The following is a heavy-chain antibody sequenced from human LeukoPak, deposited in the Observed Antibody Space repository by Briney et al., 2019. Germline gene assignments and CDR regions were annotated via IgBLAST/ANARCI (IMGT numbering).Heavy chain of an antibody. V-gene: IGHV3-21*01. CDR3: ARGDSGSYQNFDY. Sequence: PGGSLRLSCAASGFTFSSYSMNWARQAPGKGLEWVSSISSSSSYIYYADSVKGRFTISRDNAKNSLYLQMNSLRAEDTAVYYCARGDSGSYQNFDYWGQGTLVTVSS. CDR2: ISSSSSYI. D-gene: IGHD1-26*01. CDR1: GFTFSSYS. J-gene: IGHJ4*02.